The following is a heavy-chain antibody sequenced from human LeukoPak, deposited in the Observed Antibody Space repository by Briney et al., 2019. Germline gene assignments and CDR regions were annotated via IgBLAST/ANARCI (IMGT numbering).Heavy chain of an antibody. CDR2: ISYDGSNK. J-gene: IGHJ3*02. Sequence: GGSLRLSCAASGFTFSSYAMHWVRQAPGKGLEWVAVISYDGSNKYYADSVKGRFTISRDNSKNTLYLQMNSLRAEDTAVYYCARAGIAVAGMLFDAFDIWGQGTMVTVSS. V-gene: IGHV3-30*04. D-gene: IGHD6-19*01. CDR1: GFTFSSYA. CDR3: ARAGIAVAGMLFDAFDI.